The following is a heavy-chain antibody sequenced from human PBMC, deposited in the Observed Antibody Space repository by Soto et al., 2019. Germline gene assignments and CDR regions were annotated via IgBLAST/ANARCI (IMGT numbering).Heavy chain of an antibody. CDR2: ILVDGRT. CDR1: GFFCSSYD. J-gene: IGHJ3*02. CDR3: AKATATGGRAFDI. V-gene: IGHV3-23*01. D-gene: IGHD2-8*02. Sequence: GGSLRLSCAASGFFCSSYDMSWVRQAPGKGMEWVSTILVDGRTFYVDSVKGRFTISRDSSQNTVYLQMNSLTVGDTALYYCAKATATGGRAFDICGQGTMVTVSS.